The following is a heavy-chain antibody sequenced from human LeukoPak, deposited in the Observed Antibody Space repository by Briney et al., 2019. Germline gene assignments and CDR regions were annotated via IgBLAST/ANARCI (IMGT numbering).Heavy chain of an antibody. Sequence: GGSLRLSCAASRFTFSSYGMHWVRQAPGKGLEWVAVISYDGNNRYYADSVKGRFTISRYNSKNTLYLQMNPLRDEDTAVYYCARDTMVRGVNPPYHFDYWGQGTLVTVSP. D-gene: IGHD3-10*01. CDR3: ARDTMVRGVNPPYHFDY. CDR1: RFTFSSYG. CDR2: ISYDGNNR. J-gene: IGHJ4*02. V-gene: IGHV3-30*03.